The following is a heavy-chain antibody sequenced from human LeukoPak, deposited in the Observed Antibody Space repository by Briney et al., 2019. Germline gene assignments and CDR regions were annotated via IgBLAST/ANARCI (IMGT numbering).Heavy chain of an antibody. CDR3: AANDYGDYPYYFDY. J-gene: IGHJ4*02. Sequence: ASVRVSCKASVYIFTRYGISWVGQAPGQGLGWLGGISAYNGNTNYAQTLQGRVTMTTDTSTSTAYTELRSLRSDYTAVYYCAANDYGDYPYYFDYRGQGTLVTVSS. V-gene: IGHV1-18*01. CDR2: ISAYNGNT. CDR1: VYIFTRYG. D-gene: IGHD4-17*01.